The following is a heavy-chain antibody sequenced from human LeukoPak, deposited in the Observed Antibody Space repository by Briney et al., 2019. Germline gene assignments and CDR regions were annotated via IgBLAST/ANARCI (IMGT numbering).Heavy chain of an antibody. V-gene: IGHV1-18*01. CDR1: GYTFTSYG. CDR3: ARTSRRYDAGNWFDP. D-gene: IGHD2-2*01. CDR2: ISAYNGNT. J-gene: IGHJ5*02. Sequence: ASVKVSCKASGYTFTSYGISWVRQAPGQGLEWMGWISAYNGNTNYAQKLHGRVTMTTDTSTSTAYMELRSLRSDDTAVYYCARTSRRYDAGNWFDPWGQGTLVTVSS.